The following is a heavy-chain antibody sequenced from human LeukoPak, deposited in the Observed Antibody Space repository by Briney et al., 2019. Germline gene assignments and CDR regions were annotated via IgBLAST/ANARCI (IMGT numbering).Heavy chain of an antibody. CDR2: ISSSSSYI. CDR3: ARASRDRVIVVVVAATRDAFDI. D-gene: IGHD2-15*01. CDR1: GFTFSSYS. J-gene: IGHJ3*02. Sequence: GGSLRLSCAASGFTFSSYSMNWVRQAPGKGLEGVSSISSSSSYIYYADSVKGRFTTSRDNAKNSLYLQMNSLRAEDTAVYYCARASRDRVIVVVVAATRDAFDIWGQGTMVTVSS. V-gene: IGHV3-21*01.